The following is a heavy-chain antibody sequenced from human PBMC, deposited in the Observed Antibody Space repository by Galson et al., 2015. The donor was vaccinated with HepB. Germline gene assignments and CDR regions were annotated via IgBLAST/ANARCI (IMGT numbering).Heavy chain of an antibody. Sequence: SLRLSCAASGLNFRNYGMHWVRQAPGKGLEWVAVVSYDGKKGNYVDFVKGRFTISRDNLKNRLYLQLNSLREEDSAVYYCVKGDGAYSSASGGFHMWGQGTRVTVSS. CDR2: VSYDGKKG. CDR1: GLNFRNYG. J-gene: IGHJ4*02. V-gene: IGHV3-30*18. CDR3: VKGDGAYSSASGGFHM. D-gene: IGHD6-6*01.